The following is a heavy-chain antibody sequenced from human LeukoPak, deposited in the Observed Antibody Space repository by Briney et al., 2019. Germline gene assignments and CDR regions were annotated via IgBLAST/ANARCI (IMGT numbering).Heavy chain of an antibody. V-gene: IGHV3-11*01. CDR1: GVTFSDYY. CDR3: GRDFGLTGTKRSFDI. CDR2: ISGSGSTI. D-gene: IGHD1-7*01. Sequence: GGALRLSCAASGVTFSDYYMGWSRQAPGEGLEWVSYISGSGSTIYYADSVTGRFTISRENAKNSRYLQMNSLRAEDTDVYYCGRDFGLTGTKRSFDIWGQGTMVTVSS. J-gene: IGHJ3*02.